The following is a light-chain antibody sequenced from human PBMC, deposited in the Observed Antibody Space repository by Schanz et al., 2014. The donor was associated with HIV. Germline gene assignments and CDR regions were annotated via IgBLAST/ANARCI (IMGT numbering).Light chain of an antibody. Sequence: QSALTQPASVSGSPGQSITISCTGTSSDVGSYNYVSWYQQHPGKAPKLMIYDVSDRPSGVSNRFSGSKSGSTASLTISGLQAEDEADYYCSSYTSSSTWVFGGGTKL. CDR1: SSDVGSYNY. CDR3: SSYTSSSTWV. V-gene: IGLV2-14*01. CDR2: DVS. J-gene: IGLJ3*02.